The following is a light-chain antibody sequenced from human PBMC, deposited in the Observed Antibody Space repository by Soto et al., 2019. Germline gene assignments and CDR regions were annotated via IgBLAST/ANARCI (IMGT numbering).Light chain of an antibody. CDR2: DAS. Sequence: EIVLTQSPATLSLSPGERATLSCRASQSVSKYLAWYQQKPGQAPRLLIHDASNRATGIPARFSGSGSGTDFTLTISSLETEDFGVYYCQQRSNWPQITFGGGIKVEIK. CDR1: QSVSKY. CDR3: QQRSNWPQIT. J-gene: IGKJ4*01. V-gene: IGKV3-11*01.